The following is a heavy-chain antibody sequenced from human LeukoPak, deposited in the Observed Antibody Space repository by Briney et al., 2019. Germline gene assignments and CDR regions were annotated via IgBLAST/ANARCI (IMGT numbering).Heavy chain of an antibody. CDR3: ARDRWELSSIDY. V-gene: IGHV3-21*01. CDR2: ISSSSSYI. D-gene: IGHD1-26*01. CDR1: GFTFSSYS. J-gene: IGHJ4*02. Sequence: GGSLRLSCAASGFTFSSYSMNCVRQAPEKGLEWVSSISSSSSYIYYADSVKGRFTISRDNAKNSLYLQMNSLRAEDTAVYYCARDRWELSSIDYWGQGTLVTVSS.